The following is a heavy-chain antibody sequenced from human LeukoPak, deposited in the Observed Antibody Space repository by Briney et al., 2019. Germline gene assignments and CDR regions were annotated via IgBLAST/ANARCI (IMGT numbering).Heavy chain of an antibody. CDR2: ISYDGSNK. CDR3: AKGMALFSPFDY. J-gene: IGHJ4*02. Sequence: GGSLRLSCAASGFTFSTYGMHWVRQAPGKGLEWVALISYDGSNKYYADSVKGRFTISRDNSKNTLYLQMNSLRAEDTAVYHCAKGMALFSPFDYWGQGTLVTVSS. V-gene: IGHV3-30*18. D-gene: IGHD2-8*01. CDR1: GFTFSTYG.